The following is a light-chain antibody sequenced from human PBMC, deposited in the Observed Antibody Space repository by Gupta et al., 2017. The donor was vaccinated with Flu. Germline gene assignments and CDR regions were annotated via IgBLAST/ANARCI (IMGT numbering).Light chain of an antibody. J-gene: IGKJ5*01. CDR2: DAS. CDR1: QGISSA. V-gene: IGKV1-13*02. CDR3: QQSNSDPIT. Sequence: AIQLTQSPSSLSASVEDRVTITCRASQGISSALAWSQQKPGKAPKLLIYDASTLESGVPSRFSGTGSGTHFTLTISGLKPEDFAIYFCQQSNSDPITFGQGTRLDMK.